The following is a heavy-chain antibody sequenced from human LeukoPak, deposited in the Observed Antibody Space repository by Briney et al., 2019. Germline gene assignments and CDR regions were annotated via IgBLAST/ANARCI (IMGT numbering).Heavy chain of an antibody. CDR1: GGSISSYY. D-gene: IGHD3-22*01. CDR2: IYYSGST. J-gene: IGHJ3*02. V-gene: IGHV4-59*08. Sequence: PSETLSLTCTVSGGSISSYYWSWIRQPPGKGLEWIGYIYYSGSTNYNPSLKSRVTISVDTSKNHFSLKLSSVTAADTAVYYCARLLYYYDSTDAFDIWGQGTMVTVSS. CDR3: ARLLYYYDSTDAFDI.